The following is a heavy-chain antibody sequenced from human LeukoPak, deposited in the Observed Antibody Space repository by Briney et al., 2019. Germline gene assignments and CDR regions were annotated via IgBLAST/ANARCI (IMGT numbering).Heavy chain of an antibody. CDR3: ARPRGEQWLVRQIWYFDL. CDR2: INSDGSST. J-gene: IGHJ2*01. CDR1: GFTFSSYW. D-gene: IGHD6-19*01. V-gene: IGHV3-74*01. Sequence: GGSLRLSCAASGFTFSSYWMHWVRQAPGKGLVWVSRINSDGSSTSYADSVKGRFTISRDNAKNTLYLQMNSLRAEDTAVYYCARPRGEQWLVRQIWYFDLWGRGTLVTVSS.